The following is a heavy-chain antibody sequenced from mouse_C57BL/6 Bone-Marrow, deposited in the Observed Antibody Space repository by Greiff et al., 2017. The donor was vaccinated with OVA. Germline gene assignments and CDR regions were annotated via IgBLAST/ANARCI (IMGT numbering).Heavy chain of an antibody. J-gene: IGHJ1*03. CDR1: GYAFSSSW. CDR3: ARLGGSRGPYFDV. V-gene: IGHV1-82*01. CDR2: IYPGDGDT. D-gene: IGHD1-1*01. Sequence: LQESGPELVKPGASVKISCKASGYAFSSSWMNWVKQRPGQGLEWIGRIYPGDGDTNFNGKFKGKATLTADKSSSTAYMQLSSLTSEDSAVYFCARLGGSRGPYFDVWGTGTTVTVSS.